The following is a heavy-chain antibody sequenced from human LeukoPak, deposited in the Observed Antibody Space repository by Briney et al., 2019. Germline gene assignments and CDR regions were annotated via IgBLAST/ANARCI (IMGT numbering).Heavy chain of an antibody. Sequence: PGGSLRLSCAASGFTFSNYWMSWVRQAPGKGLEWVSAISGSGGSTYYADSVKGRFTISRDNSKNTLYLQMNSLRAEDTAVYYCAKSLYSSSFQPTFDYWGQGTLVTVSS. CDR3: AKSLYSSSFQPTFDY. D-gene: IGHD6-13*01. V-gene: IGHV3-23*01. CDR2: ISGSGGST. J-gene: IGHJ4*02. CDR1: GFTFSNYW.